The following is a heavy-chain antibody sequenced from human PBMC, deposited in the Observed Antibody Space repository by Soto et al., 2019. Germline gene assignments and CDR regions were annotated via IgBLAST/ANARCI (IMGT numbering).Heavy chain of an antibody. V-gene: IGHV3-30*03. Sequence: QVQLVESGGGVVQPGRSVRLSCAASGFPFSRYGMHWVRQAPGKGLEWVAVISNDGNIKNYADSVKGRLTVSRENSKNTLYLQMNSLRTDDTAVYYCARSRRDGYSPQYYFLHGGQGTLVTVSS. CDR1: GFPFSRYG. CDR2: ISNDGNIK. J-gene: IGHJ4*02. D-gene: IGHD5-18*01. CDR3: ARSRRDGYSPQYYFLH.